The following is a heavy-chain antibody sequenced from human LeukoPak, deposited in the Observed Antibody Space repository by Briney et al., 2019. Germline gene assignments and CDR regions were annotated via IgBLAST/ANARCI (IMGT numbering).Heavy chain of an antibody. Sequence: GRSMRLACAASGFTFSSYGMHWVRQAPGKGLEWVAVIWYDGSNKYYAESVKGRFTISRDNSKNTLYLQMNSLRAEDTAVYYCATNRGYYDSSGYPRDWGQGTLVTVSS. J-gene: IGHJ4*02. D-gene: IGHD3-22*01. CDR1: GFTFSSYG. V-gene: IGHV3-33*01. CDR3: ATNRGYYDSSGYPRD. CDR2: IWYDGSNK.